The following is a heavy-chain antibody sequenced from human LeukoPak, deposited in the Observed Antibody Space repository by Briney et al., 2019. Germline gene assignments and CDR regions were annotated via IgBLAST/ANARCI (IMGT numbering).Heavy chain of an antibody. CDR3: ARGLDQDY. CDR2: IIPMFGTS. Sequence: SVKVSCKASGGTFSSHALSWVRQAPGQGLEWMGGIIPMFGTSNYAQKFQGRVTMTRDTSISTVYMELSGLRSDDTAVYYCARGLDQDYWGQGTLVTVSS. D-gene: IGHD5-12*01. J-gene: IGHJ4*02. V-gene: IGHV1-69*05. CDR1: GGTFSSHA.